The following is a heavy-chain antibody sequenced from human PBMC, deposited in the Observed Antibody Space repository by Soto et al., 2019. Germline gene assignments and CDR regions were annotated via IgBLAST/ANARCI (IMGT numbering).Heavy chain of an antibody. V-gene: IGHV4-59*01. D-gene: IGHD6-13*01. CDR3: ARIAAAVRYYNYGMDV. J-gene: IGHJ6*02. Sequence: QVQLQESGPGLVKPSETLSLTCTVSGGSISSYYWSWIRQPPGQGLEWIGYIYYSGNTNYNPSLKSRVTISVDTSKNQFFLKLNSVTAADTAVYYCARIAAAVRYYNYGMDVWGQGTTVTVSS. CDR1: GGSISSYY. CDR2: IYYSGNT.